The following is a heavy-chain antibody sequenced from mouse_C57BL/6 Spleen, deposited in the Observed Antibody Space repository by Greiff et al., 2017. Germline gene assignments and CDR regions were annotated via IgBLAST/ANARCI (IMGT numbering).Heavy chain of an antibody. D-gene: IGHD1-1*01. CDR3: AKYYGSSYWYFDV. J-gene: IGHJ1*03. V-gene: IGHV5-17*01. CDR1: GFTFSDYG. CDR2: ISSGSSTI. Sequence: EVQLVESGGGLVKPGGSLKLSCAASGFTFSDYGLHWVRQAPEKGLEWVAYISSGSSTIYYADKVKGRFTISRDNAKNTLFLQMTSLRSEDTAMYYCAKYYGSSYWYFDVWGTGTTVTVSS.